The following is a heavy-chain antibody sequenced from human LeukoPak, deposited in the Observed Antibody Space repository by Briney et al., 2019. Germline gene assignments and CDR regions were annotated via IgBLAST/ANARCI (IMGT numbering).Heavy chain of an antibody. CDR3: ARETVAGDYYYYYMDV. CDR1: EFTFSNYG. D-gene: IGHD6-19*01. Sequence: GGSLRLSCAASEFTFSNYGMHWVRQAPGKGLEWVAVIAYDGSNKYYADSVKGRFTISRDNSKNTLYLQMNNLRAEDTAVYYCARETVAGDYYYYYMDVWGKGTTVTVSS. J-gene: IGHJ6*03. V-gene: IGHV3-30*03. CDR2: IAYDGSNK.